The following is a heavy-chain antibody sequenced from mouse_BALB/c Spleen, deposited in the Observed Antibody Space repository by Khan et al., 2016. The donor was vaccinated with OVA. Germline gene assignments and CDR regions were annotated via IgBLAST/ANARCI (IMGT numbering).Heavy chain of an antibody. CDR2: ISCYNGAT. V-gene: IGHV1S34*01. J-gene: IGHJ4*01. D-gene: IGHD2-3*01. Sequence: LVKTGASVKISCKASGYPFTSYYIHWVKQSHGKSLEWIGFISCYNGATSYNQKFKGKATITVDTSSRTAYMQFNSLTSEDSAVYYCARDGYYYAMDYWGQGTSVTVSS. CDR1: GYPFTSYY. CDR3: ARDGYYYAMDY.